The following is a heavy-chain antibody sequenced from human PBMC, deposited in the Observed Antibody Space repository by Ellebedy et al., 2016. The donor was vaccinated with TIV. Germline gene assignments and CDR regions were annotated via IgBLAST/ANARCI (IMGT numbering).Heavy chain of an antibody. V-gene: IGHV1-2*02. CDR1: GYTLSDYY. J-gene: IGHJ3*02. CDR2: INPNSGVT. CDR3: ARGEPRLAARRGSFDI. D-gene: IGHD6-6*01. Sequence: ASVKVSXXASGYTLSDYYLHWVRQAPGQGLEWLGWINPNSGVTNYAQKFQDRVTMTRDRSISTAYMELNRLTSDDTAVYYCARGEPRLAARRGSFDIWGQGTLVTVSS.